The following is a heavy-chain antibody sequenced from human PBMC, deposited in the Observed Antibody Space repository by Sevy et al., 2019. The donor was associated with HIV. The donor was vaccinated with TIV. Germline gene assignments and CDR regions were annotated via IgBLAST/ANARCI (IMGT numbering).Heavy chain of an antibody. V-gene: IGHV3-7*01. CDR2: INEDGSRL. D-gene: IGHD5-18*01. J-gene: IGHJ4*02. Sequence: GGSLRLSCVASGFTFSDSWMIWVRQAPGKGLERIAFINEDGSRLGYVDSVRGRFTISRENIKNSLYLQMNNLRAEDTALYFCARDRAYSAVDYWGQRTLVTDSS. CDR3: ARDRAYSAVDY. CDR1: GFTFSDSW.